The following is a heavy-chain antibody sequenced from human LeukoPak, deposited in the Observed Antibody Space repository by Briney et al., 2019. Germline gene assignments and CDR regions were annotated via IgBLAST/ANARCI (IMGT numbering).Heavy chain of an antibody. Sequence: GGSLRLSCVASGFNFVNYNMGWVRQAPGKGLEWISSISGTSTSIYYADSLKGRFTISRDNAKDSLYLQMNSLRAEDTAVYYCARDRPGSYWGQGTLVTVSS. CDR3: ARDRPGSY. CDR2: ISGTSTSI. J-gene: IGHJ4*02. V-gene: IGHV3-21*01. D-gene: IGHD1-26*01. CDR1: GFNFVNYN.